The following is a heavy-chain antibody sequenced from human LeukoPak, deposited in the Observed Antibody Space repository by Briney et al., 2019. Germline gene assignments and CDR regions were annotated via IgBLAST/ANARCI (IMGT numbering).Heavy chain of an antibody. Sequence: GGSLRLSCAASGFTLSSYAMSWVGQAPGKGLEWVSAISGSGGSTYYADSVKGRFTISRDNSKNTLYLQMNSLRAEDTAVYYCAKSLSGYYSYFDYWGQGTLVTVSS. J-gene: IGHJ4*02. CDR1: GFTLSSYA. D-gene: IGHD3-22*01. CDR3: AKSLSGYYSYFDY. CDR2: ISGSGGST. V-gene: IGHV3-23*01.